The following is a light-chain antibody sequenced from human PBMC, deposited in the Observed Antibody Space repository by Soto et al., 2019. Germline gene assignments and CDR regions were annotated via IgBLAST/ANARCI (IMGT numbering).Light chain of an antibody. CDR2: SAS. CDR1: QSVSSN. Sequence: DIVMTQSPATLSVSPGERATISCRASQSVSSNLAWYQQKPGQAPRLLIYSASTRATGIPARFSGSGAGTAYTPTVSSLQSEDFAVYYCQQYNNRPPITFGQGTRLEIK. V-gene: IGKV3-15*01. CDR3: QQYNNRPPIT. J-gene: IGKJ5*01.